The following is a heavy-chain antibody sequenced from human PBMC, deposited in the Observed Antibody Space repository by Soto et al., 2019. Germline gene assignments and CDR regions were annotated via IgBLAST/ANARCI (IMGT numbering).Heavy chain of an antibody. V-gene: IGHV1-18*01. CDR2: ISAYNGNT. CDR1: GYTFTSYG. CDR3: ARSSRGGELEGGSVNWFDP. Sequence: QVQLVQSGAEVKKPGASVKVSCKASGYTFTSYGISWVRQAPGQGLEWMGWISAYNGNTNYAQKLQGRVTMTTDTSTSTAYMELRSLRSDNTAVYYCARSSRGGELEGGSVNWFDPWGQGTLVTVSS. D-gene: IGHD1-1*01. J-gene: IGHJ5*02.